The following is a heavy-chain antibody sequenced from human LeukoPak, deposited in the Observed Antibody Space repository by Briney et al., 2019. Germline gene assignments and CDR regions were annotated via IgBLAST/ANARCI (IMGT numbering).Heavy chain of an antibody. J-gene: IGHJ3*02. V-gene: IGHV3-33*01. D-gene: IGHD3-22*01. Sequence: GGSLRLSCAASGFTFSSYGMHWVRQAPGKGLEWVAVIWYDGSNKYYADSVKGRFTTSRDNSKNTLYLQMNSLRAEDTAVYYCARDVPAYYYDSSGYTDAFDIWGQGTMVTVSS. CDR2: IWYDGSNK. CDR1: GFTFSSYG. CDR3: ARDVPAYYYDSSGYTDAFDI.